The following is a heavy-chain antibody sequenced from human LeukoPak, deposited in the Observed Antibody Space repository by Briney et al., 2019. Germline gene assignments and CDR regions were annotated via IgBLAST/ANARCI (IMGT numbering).Heavy chain of an antibody. CDR2: IYYSGST. CDR3: ARAIVVVPAATTDNWFDP. D-gene: IGHD2-2*01. J-gene: IGHJ5*02. V-gene: IGHV4-59*01. CDR1: GGSISSYY. Sequence: SETLSLTCTVSGGSISSYYWSWIRQPPGKGLEWIGYIYYSGSTNYNPSLKSRVTISVDTSKNQFSLKLSSVTAADTAVYYCARAIVVVPAATTDNWFDPWGQGTLVTVSS.